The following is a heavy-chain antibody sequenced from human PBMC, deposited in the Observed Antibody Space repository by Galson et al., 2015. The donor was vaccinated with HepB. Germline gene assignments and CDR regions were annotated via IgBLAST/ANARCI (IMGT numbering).Heavy chain of an antibody. CDR3: AVFQQQLGGFDY. Sequence: SCKASGYTFTSYGISWVRQAPGQGLEWMGWISAYNGNTNYAQKLQGRVTMTTDTSTSTAYMELRSLRSDDTAVYYCAVFQQQLGGFDYWGQGTLVTVSS. D-gene: IGHD6-13*01. CDR1: GYTFTSYG. CDR2: ISAYNGNT. V-gene: IGHV1-18*01. J-gene: IGHJ4*02.